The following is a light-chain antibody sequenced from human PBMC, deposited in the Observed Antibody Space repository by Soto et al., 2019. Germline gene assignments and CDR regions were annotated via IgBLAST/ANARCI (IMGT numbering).Light chain of an antibody. Sequence: EFVLTQSPGTLSLSPGERATLSCRASQTVRNNYLAWYQQKPGQAPRLLIYDASSRATGIPDRFSGSGSGTDFTLTISSLEPEDFAVYYCQQRSNWPITFGQGTKVDIK. V-gene: IGKV3D-20*02. CDR3: QQRSNWPIT. CDR1: QTVRNNY. J-gene: IGKJ1*01. CDR2: DAS.